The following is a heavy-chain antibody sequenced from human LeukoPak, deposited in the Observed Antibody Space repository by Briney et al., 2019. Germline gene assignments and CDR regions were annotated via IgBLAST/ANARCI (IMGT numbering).Heavy chain of an antibody. Sequence: SETLSLTCTVSGGSISSYYWSWIREPPGKGLEWIGYIYYSGSTNYNPSLKSRVTISVDTSKNQFSVKLSSVTAADTAVYYCARADGDYVFDYWGQGTLVTVSS. CDR3: ARADGDYVFDY. CDR2: IYYSGST. J-gene: IGHJ4*02. D-gene: IGHD4-17*01. CDR1: GGSISSYY. V-gene: IGHV4-59*01.